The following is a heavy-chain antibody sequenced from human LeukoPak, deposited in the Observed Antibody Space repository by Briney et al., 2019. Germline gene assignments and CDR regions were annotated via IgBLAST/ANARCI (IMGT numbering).Heavy chain of an antibody. CDR1: GFSLSTSGVG. CDR3: AHSKNTMVRGGLDY. V-gene: IGHV2-5*02. CDR2: IYWDDDK. D-gene: IGHD3-10*01. J-gene: IGHJ4*02. Sequence: SGPTLVKPTQTPTLTCTFSGFSLSTSGVGVGWIRQPPGKALEWLALIYWDDDKRYSPSLKSRLTITKDTSKNQVVLTMTNMDPVDTATYYCAHSKNTMVRGGLDYWGQGTLVTVSS.